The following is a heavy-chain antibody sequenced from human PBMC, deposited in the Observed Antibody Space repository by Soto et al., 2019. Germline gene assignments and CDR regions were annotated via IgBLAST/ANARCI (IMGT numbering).Heavy chain of an antibody. V-gene: IGHV4-59*01. CDR2: ICYSDIT. CDR1: VGSFSSFC. D-gene: IGHD3-3*01. CDR3: AISITIFGVVIPRAGYFDY. J-gene: IGHJ4*02. Sequence: LSETLSLTCIVSVGSFSSFCWSWIRQPPGKGLEWIGYICYSDITNYNPSLKSRVTISVDTTKNQFSLKLSSVTAADTAVYYCAISITIFGVVIPRAGYFDYWGQGTLVTAPQ.